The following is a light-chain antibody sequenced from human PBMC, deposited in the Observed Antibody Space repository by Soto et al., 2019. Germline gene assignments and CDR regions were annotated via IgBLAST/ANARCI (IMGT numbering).Light chain of an antibody. CDR1: QSFSGSY. Sequence: EIVLTQSPGTLSLSPGERATLSCRASQSFSGSYLAWYQQKPGLAPRLLIYGASSRATGIPDRFSGSGSETDFTLTSSRLEPEDFAVYYCQPYCRSVYTFGQGTKLEIK. V-gene: IGKV3-20*01. J-gene: IGKJ2*01. CDR3: QPYCRSVYT. CDR2: GAS.